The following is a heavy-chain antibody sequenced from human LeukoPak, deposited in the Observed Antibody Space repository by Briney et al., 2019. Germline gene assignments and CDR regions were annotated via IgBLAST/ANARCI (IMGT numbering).Heavy chain of an antibody. V-gene: IGHV4-39*01. Sequence: SETLSLTCTVSGGSVSITEFYWGWIRQPPGKGLQWIGNIYYTGSTYYNPSLNSRVAMSVDTSQNQFSLKMASVTAADTAVYYCARLSKGRYFDYIFDNWGQGTLVTVSS. CDR2: IYYTGST. D-gene: IGHD3-9*01. CDR3: ARLSKGRYFDYIFDN. J-gene: IGHJ4*02. CDR1: GGSVSITEFY.